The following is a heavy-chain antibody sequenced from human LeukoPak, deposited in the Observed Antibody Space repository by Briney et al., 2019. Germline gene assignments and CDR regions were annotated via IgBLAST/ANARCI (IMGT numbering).Heavy chain of an antibody. CDR3: ARGRRQWRVLFDP. Sequence: SETLSLTCTVSGGSISSSSYHWGWIRQPPGKGLEWIGSIYYSGSTYYNPSLKSRVTISVDTSKNRFSLKLSSVTAADTAVYYCARGRRQWRVLFDPWGQGTLVTVSS. V-gene: IGHV4-39*01. J-gene: IGHJ5*02. CDR1: GGSISSSSYH. CDR2: IYYSGST. D-gene: IGHD6-19*01.